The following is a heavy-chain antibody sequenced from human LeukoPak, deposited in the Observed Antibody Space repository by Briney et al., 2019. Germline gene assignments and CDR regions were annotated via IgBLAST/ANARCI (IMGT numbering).Heavy chain of an antibody. J-gene: IGHJ4*02. Sequence: SETLSLTCGVYAGSFSGYYWSWIRQPPGKGLEWIGEINHSGSTNYNPSLKSRVTISVDTSKNQFSLKLSSVTAADTAVYYCARGGSPARGATFDYWGQGTLVTVSS. CDR1: AGSFSGYY. V-gene: IGHV4-34*01. CDR3: ARGGSPARGATFDY. CDR2: INHSGST. D-gene: IGHD1-26*01.